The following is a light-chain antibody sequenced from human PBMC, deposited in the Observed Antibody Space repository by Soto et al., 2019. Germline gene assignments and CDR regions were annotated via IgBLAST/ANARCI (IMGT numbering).Light chain of an antibody. V-gene: IGLV2-18*02. J-gene: IGLJ1*01. CDR2: DVS. CDR3: SSYTSISTYV. Sequence: QSALTQPPSVSGSPGQSVALSCTGTGSDIGTFNRVSWYQQSPGTAPKLIIYDVSDRPSGVPDRFSGSKSGNTASLTISGLQAEDEADYYCSSYTSISTYVFGTGTKVTVL. CDR1: GSDIGTFNR.